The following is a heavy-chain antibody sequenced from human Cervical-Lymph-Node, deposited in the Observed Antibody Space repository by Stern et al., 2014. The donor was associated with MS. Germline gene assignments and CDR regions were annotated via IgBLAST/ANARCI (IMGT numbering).Heavy chain of an antibody. Sequence: QLVESGAEVKKPGASVKVSCKASGYSFTAYFIHWVRQAPGQGLEWMGWISTDTGCANYAQRFQGRVTMTRDTSISTTYMELSRLRSDDTAVYYCARDRGSHSDYWGQGTLVTVSS. CDR3: ARDRGSHSDY. J-gene: IGHJ4*02. V-gene: IGHV1-2*02. CDR2: ISTDTGCA. D-gene: IGHD1-26*01. CDR1: GYSFTAYF.